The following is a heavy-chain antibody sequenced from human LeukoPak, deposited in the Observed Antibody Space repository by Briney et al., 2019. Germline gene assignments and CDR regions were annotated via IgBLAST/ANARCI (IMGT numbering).Heavy chain of an antibody. CDR3: AILPAPLTMAPMGV. Sequence: GGSLRLSCAASGFTFSSYSMNWVRQAPGKGLEWVSSISSSSSYIYCADSVKGRFTISRDNAKNSLYLQMNSLRAEDTAVYYCAILPAPLTMAPMGVWGKGTTVTVSS. D-gene: IGHD4/OR15-4a*01. J-gene: IGHJ6*04. CDR2: ISSSSSYI. V-gene: IGHV3-21*01. CDR1: GFTFSSYS.